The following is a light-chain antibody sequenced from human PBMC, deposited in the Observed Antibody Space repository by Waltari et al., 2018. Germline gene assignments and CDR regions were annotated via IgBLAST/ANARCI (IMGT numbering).Light chain of an antibody. CDR3: SSYASSTTPL. CDR2: DVS. Sequence: YQHLPCKAPTFMIFDVSSRPSGVSIRFSGSKSGNTASLTISGLQVEDEADYYCSSYASSTTPLFGGGTKLTVL. J-gene: IGLJ3*02. V-gene: IGLV2-14*03.